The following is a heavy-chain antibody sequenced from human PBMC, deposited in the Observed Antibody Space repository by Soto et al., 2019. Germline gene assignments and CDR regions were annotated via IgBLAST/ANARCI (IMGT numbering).Heavy chain of an antibody. CDR3: ATSVGATIGNGFDI. CDR1: GLTFDDYG. V-gene: IGHV3-9*01. Sequence: EVQLVESGGGLVQPGRSLRLSCESSGLTFDDYGMHWVRQAPGKGLEWISGISWNNDNIRYADSIKGRFTVSRDNTKNSLYLQMNSLSAEDTAFYFCATSVGATIGNGFDIWGQGTLVTVSS. J-gene: IGHJ3*02. D-gene: IGHD5-12*01. CDR2: ISWNNDNI.